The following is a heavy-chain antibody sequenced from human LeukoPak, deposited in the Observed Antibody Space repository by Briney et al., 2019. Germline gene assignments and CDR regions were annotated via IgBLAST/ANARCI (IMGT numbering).Heavy chain of an antibody. V-gene: IGHV1-18*01. CDR3: ARDAEWELHAATSDY. Sequence: ASVKVSCKASGGTFISYAISWVRQAPGQGLEWMGWISAYNGNTNYAQKLQGRVTMTTDTSTSTAYMELRSLRSDDTAVYYCARDAEWELHAATSDYWGQGTLVTVSS. CDR2: ISAYNGNT. CDR1: GGTFISYA. D-gene: IGHD1-26*01. J-gene: IGHJ4*02.